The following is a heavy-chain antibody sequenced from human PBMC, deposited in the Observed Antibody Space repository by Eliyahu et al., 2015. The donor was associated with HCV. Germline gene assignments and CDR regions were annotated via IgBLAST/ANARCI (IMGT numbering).Heavy chain of an antibody. CDR1: GYTFTSYW. J-gene: IGHJ4*02. V-gene: IGHV5-51*01. CDR2: IYPGDSDT. CDR3: ARSPNNGYYGHYFDY. D-gene: IGHD5-18*01. Sequence: EVQLVQSGAEVKKPGESLKXXXXASGYTFTSYWIGWVRQMPGKGLEWMGIIYPGDSDTRHSPSFQGQVTISTDKSISTAYLQWSSLKASDTAMYYCARSPNNGYYGHYFDYWGQGTLVTVSS.